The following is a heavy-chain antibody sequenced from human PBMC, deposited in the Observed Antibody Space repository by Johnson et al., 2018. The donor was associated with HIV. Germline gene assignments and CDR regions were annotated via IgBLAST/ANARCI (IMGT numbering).Heavy chain of an antibody. CDR3: ARESELLSSSDAFDI. Sequence: QVQLVESGGGVVQPGRSLRLSCAASGFTFSSYAMHWVRQAPGKGLEWVAVISYDGSNKYYADYVKGRFTISRDNSKNTLYLQMNSLRAEDTAVYYCARESELLSSSDAFDIWGQGTMVTVSS. V-gene: IGHV3-30*04. J-gene: IGHJ3*02. D-gene: IGHD6-6*01. CDR2: ISYDGSNK. CDR1: GFTFSSYA.